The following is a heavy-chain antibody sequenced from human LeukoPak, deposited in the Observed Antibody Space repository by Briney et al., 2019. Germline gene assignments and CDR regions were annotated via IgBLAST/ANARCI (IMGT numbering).Heavy chain of an antibody. CDR3: ASDSYSPEYFQH. CDR1: GFTVSSNY. J-gene: IGHJ1*01. CDR2: IYSGGST. V-gene: IGHV3-66*01. D-gene: IGHD2-15*01. Sequence: GGSLRLSCAASGFTVSSNYMSWDRQAPGKGLEWVSVIYSGGSTYYADSVKGRFTISRDNSKNTLYLQMNSLRAEDTAVYYCASDSYSPEYFQHWGQGTLVTVSS.